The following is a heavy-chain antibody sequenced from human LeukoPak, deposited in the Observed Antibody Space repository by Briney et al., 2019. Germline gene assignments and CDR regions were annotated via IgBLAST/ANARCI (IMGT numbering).Heavy chain of an antibody. J-gene: IGHJ6*03. CDR3: ARGPAAGTQLGYMDV. D-gene: IGHD6-13*01. Sequence: GGSLRLSCAASGFAFSTYWMHWVRRAPGKGLEWDSRMNSDGSTTSYTDSVKGRFTISRDNAKNMLYLQMNSLRAEDTAVYYCARGPAAGTQLGYMDVWGKGTTVTVSS. CDR1: GFAFSTYW. CDR2: MNSDGSTT. V-gene: IGHV3-74*01.